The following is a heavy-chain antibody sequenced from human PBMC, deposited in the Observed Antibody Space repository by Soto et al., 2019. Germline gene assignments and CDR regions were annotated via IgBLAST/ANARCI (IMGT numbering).Heavy chain of an antibody. CDR1: GYTFSNYD. CDR2: MNPNSYHT. CDR3: VIGRGVNCSYYCMDV. D-gene: IGHD3-10*01. J-gene: IGHJ6*03. Sequence: QVHLVQSGAEVKKPGASVKVSCKASGYTFSNYDINWVRQATGQGLEWMGWMNPNSYHTGYAQKCQGSVTMTRNTSISTAYVHLSSLRSEDTALYYCVIGRGVNCSYYCMDVWGKGTMVTVS. V-gene: IGHV1-8*01.